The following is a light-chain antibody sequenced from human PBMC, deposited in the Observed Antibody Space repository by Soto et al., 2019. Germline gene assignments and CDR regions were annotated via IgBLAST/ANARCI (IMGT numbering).Light chain of an antibody. CDR2: GAS. J-gene: IGKJ5*01. CDR1: QSVSSSY. CDR3: QQYGSSPPIT. V-gene: IGKV3-20*01. Sequence: EIVLTQSPGTLSLSQGERATLSCRASQSVSSSYLAWYQQKPGQAPRLLIYGASSRATGIPDRFSGSGSGTDFTLTISRLVPEDFAVYYCQQYGSSPPITFGQGTRLLIK.